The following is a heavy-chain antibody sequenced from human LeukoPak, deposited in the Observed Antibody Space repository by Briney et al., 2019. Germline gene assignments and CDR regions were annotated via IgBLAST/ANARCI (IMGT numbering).Heavy chain of an antibody. CDR3: ARVRSSGIYDSQH. D-gene: IGHD3-10*01. CDR1: GGSISSGDYY. CDR2: IYYSGST. J-gene: IGHJ1*01. V-gene: IGHV4-30-4*08. Sequence: SETLSLTCTVSGGSISSGDYYWSWIRQPPGKGLEWIGYIYYSGSTYYNPSPKSRVTISVDTSKNQFSLKLSSVTAADTAVYYCARVRSSGIYDSQHGAKGPRVPVPP.